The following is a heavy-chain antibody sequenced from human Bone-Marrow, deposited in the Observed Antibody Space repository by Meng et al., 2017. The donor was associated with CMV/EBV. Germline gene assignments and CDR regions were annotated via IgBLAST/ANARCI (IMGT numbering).Heavy chain of an antibody. CDR3: AKDSSYNA. J-gene: IGHJ5*02. D-gene: IGHD1-14*01. CDR2: IYAGGRSA. V-gene: IGHV3-23*03. Sequence: GESLKISCAASGFTFSNYAMSWVRQAPGKGLEWVAVIYAGGRSAYYADSVKGRFTIFRDGSKNTVYLEMNSLRAEDTALYYCAKDSSYNAWGQGTLVTVSS. CDR1: GFTFSNYA.